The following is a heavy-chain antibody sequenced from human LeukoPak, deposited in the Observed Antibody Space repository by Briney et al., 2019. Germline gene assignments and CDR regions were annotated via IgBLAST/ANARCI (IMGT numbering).Heavy chain of an antibody. CDR3: AREPALWFGELSYPDY. V-gene: IGHV3-30*04. CDR2: ISYDGSNK. D-gene: IGHD3-10*01. Sequence: GGSLRLSCAASGFTFSSYAIHWVRQAPGKGLEWVAVISYDGSNKYYADSVKGRFTISRDNSKNTLYLQMNSLRAEDTAVYYCAREPALWFGELSYPDYWGQGTLVTVSS. CDR1: GFTFSSYA. J-gene: IGHJ4*02.